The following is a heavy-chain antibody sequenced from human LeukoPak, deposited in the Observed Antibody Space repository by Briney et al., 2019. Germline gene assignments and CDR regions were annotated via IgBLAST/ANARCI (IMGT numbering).Heavy chain of an antibody. D-gene: IGHD6-6*01. V-gene: IGHV1-2*02. CDR3: AREYSSSSGFDY. CDR2: INPNSGGT. CDR1: GYTFTGYY. Sequence: ASVKVSCKASGYTFTGYYMHWVRQAPGQGLEWMGWINPNSGGTNYAQKFQGRVTMTRDTSTSTVYMELSSLRSEDTAVYYCAREYSSSSGFDYWGQGTLVTVSS. J-gene: IGHJ4*02.